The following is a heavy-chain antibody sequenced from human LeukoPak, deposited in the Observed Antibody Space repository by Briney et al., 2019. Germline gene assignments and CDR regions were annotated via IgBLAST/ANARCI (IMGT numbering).Heavy chain of an antibody. CDR2: ISYDGRNK. CDR3: AKDCHSSGCLDH. D-gene: IGHD6-19*01. CDR1: GFTFSSYD. Sequence: GGSLRLSCAASGFTFSSYDMHWVRQAPGKGLEWVTVISYDGRNKYYADSVKGRFTISSDNSNLYLQMNSLRAEDTAVYYCAKDCHSSGCLDHWGQGTLVTVSS. J-gene: IGHJ4*02. V-gene: IGHV3-30*18.